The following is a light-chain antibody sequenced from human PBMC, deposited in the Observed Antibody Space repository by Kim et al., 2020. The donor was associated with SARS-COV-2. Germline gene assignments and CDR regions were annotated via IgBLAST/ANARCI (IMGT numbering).Light chain of an antibody. CDR1: SGHSSYA. CDR3: QTWGAGIRGV. J-gene: IGLJ3*02. CDR2: VNSDGRH. V-gene: IGLV4-69*01. Sequence: VKLTCPLTSGHSSYAIAWHQMQPGKGPRSLMRVNSDGRHIQGDGVSDRFSGSSSGAERYLTISSLQSEDEADYYCQTWGAGIRGVFGGGTQLTVL.